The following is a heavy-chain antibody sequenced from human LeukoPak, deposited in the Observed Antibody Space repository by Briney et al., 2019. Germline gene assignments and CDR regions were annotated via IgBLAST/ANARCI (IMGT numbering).Heavy chain of an antibody. CDR3: ARDRRLGDYNDAFDI. V-gene: IGHV3-21*01. J-gene: IGHJ3*02. D-gene: IGHD4-17*01. Sequence: GGSLRPSCAASGFTFSSYSMNWVRQAPGKGLEWVSSISSSSSYIYYADSVKGRFTISRDNAKNSLYLQMNSLRAEDTAVYYCARDRRLGDYNDAFDIWGQGTMVTVSS. CDR1: GFTFSSYS. CDR2: ISSSSSYI.